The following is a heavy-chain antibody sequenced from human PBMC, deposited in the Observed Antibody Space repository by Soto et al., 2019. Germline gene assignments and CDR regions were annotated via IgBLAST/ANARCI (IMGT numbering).Heavy chain of an antibody. CDR3: ARVDTAQEKNRFDP. D-gene: IGHD5-18*01. CDR2: INHSGST. V-gene: IGHV4-34*01. J-gene: IGHJ5*02. Sequence: SETLSLTCAVYGGSFSGYYWSWIRQPPGKGLEWIGEINHSGSTNYNPSLKSRVTISVDTSKNQFSLKLSSVTAADTAVYYCARVDTAQEKNRFDPWGKGTLVPVSS. CDR1: GGSFSGYY.